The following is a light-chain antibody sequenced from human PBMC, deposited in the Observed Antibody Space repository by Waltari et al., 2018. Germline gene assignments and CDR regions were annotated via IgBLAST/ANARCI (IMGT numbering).Light chain of an antibody. Sequence: EIVMTQSPATLSVSPGERVILSCRASQSVSRNLAWDQQKPGQAPRLLIFGASTRATGLPARFSGSGSGTEFALTISSLQSEDFAVYYCQQYNNWPLTFGGGTKVEIK. CDR1: QSVSRN. J-gene: IGKJ4*01. CDR3: QQYNNWPLT. CDR2: GAS. V-gene: IGKV3-15*01.